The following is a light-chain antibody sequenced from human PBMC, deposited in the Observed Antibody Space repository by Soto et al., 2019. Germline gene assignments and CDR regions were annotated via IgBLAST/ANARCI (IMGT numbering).Light chain of an antibody. CDR2: DAS. CDR3: QQYNSYSWT. V-gene: IGKV1-5*01. Sequence: DIQMTQSPSTLSASVGDRVTITCRASQSISSWLAWYQQKPGKAPKLLIYDASILESGVPSRFSGSGSGTEITLTISSLQPDDVATYYCQQYNSYSWTFGQGTMVDIK. J-gene: IGKJ1*01. CDR1: QSISSW.